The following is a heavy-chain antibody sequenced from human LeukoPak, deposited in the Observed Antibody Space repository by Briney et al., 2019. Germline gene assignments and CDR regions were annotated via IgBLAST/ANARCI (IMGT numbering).Heavy chain of an antibody. CDR3: AAIVVVVAATGNWFGP. J-gene: IGHJ5*02. CDR1: GFTFSSYS. CDR2: ISSSSSYI. V-gene: IGHV3-21*01. D-gene: IGHD2-15*01. Sequence: GGSLRLSCAASGFTFSSYSMNWVRQAPGKGLEWVSSISSSSSYIYYADSVKGRFTISRDNAKNSLYLRMNSLRAEDTAVYYCAAIVVVVAATGNWFGPWGQGTLVTVSS.